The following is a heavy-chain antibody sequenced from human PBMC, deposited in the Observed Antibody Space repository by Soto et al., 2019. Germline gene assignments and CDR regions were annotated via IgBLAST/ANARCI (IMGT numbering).Heavy chain of an antibody. CDR1: GFTFSSYS. V-gene: IGHV3-21*01. J-gene: IGHJ5*02. CDR3: ARVASIAARLGWFDP. Sequence: EVQLVESGGGLVKPGGSLRLSCAASGFTFSSYSMNWVRQAPGKGLEWVSSISSSSSYIYYADSVKGRFTISRDNAKNSLYLQMNSLRAEDTAVYYCARVASIAARLGWFDPWGQGTLVTVSS. CDR2: ISSSSSYI. D-gene: IGHD6-6*01.